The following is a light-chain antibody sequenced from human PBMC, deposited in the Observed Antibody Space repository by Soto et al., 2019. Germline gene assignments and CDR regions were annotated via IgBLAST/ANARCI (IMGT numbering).Light chain of an antibody. J-gene: IGKJ1*01. CDR3: QQYNSYRT. V-gene: IGKV1-5*01. CDR1: QSISSW. Sequence: DIQMTQSPSTLSASVGDRVTITCRASQSISSWLAWYQQKPGKAPKLLIYDASSLESGVPSRFSGSGFGTEFTLTISSLQPDDFATYYCQQYNSYRTFGQGTKVEIK. CDR2: DAS.